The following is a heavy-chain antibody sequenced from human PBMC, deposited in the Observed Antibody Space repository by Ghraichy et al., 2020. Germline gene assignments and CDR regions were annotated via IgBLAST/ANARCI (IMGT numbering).Heavy chain of an antibody. J-gene: IGHJ3*02. V-gene: IGHV1-69*06. CDR3: AIRGMTTGAFDI. CDR1: GDTFSIYA. D-gene: IGHD4-11*01. CDR2: ISPISATT. Sequence: SVKVSCKASGDTFSIYAFHWVRQAPGQGLEWMGGISPISATTNYAQKFQGTITITADKSTSTAYMELSSLRSEDSAVYNCAIRGMTTGAFDIWGQGTMVTVSS.